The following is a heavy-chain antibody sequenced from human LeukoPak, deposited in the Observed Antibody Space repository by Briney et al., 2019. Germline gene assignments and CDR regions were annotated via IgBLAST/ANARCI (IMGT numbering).Heavy chain of an antibody. CDR3: ARIYCSSTSCYYFGY. V-gene: IGHV1-2*02. J-gene: IGHJ4*02. Sequence: ASVKVSCKASGYTFTGYYIHWVRQAPGQGLEWMGWINPNRGGTNYAQKFQGRVTMTRDTSISIVYMELSRLRSDDTAMYYCARIYCSSTSCYYFGYWGQGTLVTVSS. CDR1: GYTFTGYY. CDR2: INPNRGGT. D-gene: IGHD2-2*01.